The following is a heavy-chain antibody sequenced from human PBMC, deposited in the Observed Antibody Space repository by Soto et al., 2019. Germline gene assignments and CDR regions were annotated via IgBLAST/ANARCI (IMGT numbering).Heavy chain of an antibody. J-gene: IGHJ4*02. CDR1: GFTFSNYG. V-gene: IGHV3-30*18. CDR3: AKDLWFGGSLKYYFDY. CDR2: ISNGGSNK. D-gene: IGHD3-10*01. Sequence: GGSLRLSCVASGFTFSNYGMHWVRQAPGKGLEWVAVISNGGSNKYYADSVKGRFTISRDNSKSTLYLQMNSLRAEDTAVYYCAKDLWFGGSLKYYFDYWGQGILVTVSS.